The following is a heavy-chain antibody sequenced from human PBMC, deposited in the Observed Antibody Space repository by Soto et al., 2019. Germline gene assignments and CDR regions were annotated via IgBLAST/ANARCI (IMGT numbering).Heavy chain of an antibody. J-gene: IGHJ4*01. V-gene: IGHV4-59*11. D-gene: IGHD3-22*01. CDR3: ARMGSGVWDSSGVFKY. CDR1: GSSISSQY. CDR2: IYYTGTT. Sequence: SETLSLTCTVSGSSISSQYWTWIRQPPGKRMEWIGYIYYTGTTKYNPSLKSRVTMSIDTSKNQFSLNLSSVTAADTALYYCARMGSGVWDSSGVFKYWGHGTQVTVSS.